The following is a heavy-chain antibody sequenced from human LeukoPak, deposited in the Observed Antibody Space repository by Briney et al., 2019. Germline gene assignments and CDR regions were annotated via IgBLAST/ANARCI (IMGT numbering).Heavy chain of an antibody. D-gene: IGHD6-13*01. CDR2: IGTAGDT. CDR3: ARTAAAGNYFDY. V-gene: IGHV3-13*01. Sequence: PGGSLRLSCAASGFTFSSYDMHWVRQATGKGLEWVSAIGTAGDTYYPGSVKGRFTISRENAKNSLYLQMNSLRAGDTAVYYCARTAAAGNYFDYWGQGTLVTVSS. CDR1: GFTFSSYD. J-gene: IGHJ4*02.